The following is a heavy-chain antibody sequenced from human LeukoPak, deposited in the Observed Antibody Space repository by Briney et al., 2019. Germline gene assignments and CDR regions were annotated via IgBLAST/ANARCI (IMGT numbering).Heavy chain of an antibody. CDR3: ARGQSDIVVVPAVKAPNWFDP. D-gene: IGHD2-2*01. Sequence: SETLSLTCAVYGGSFSGYYWSWIRQPPGKGLEWIGEINHSGSTNYNPSLKSRATIAVDTSKNQFSLKLSSVTAADTAVYYCARGQSDIVVVPAVKAPNWFDPWGQGTLVTVSS. CDR2: INHSGST. CDR1: GGSFSGYY. J-gene: IGHJ5*02. V-gene: IGHV4-34*01.